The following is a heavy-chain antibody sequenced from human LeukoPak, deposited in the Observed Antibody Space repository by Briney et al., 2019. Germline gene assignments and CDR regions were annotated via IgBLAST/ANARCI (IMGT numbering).Heavy chain of an antibody. D-gene: IGHD4-17*01. CDR2: ISSSGGST. V-gene: IGHV3-23*01. J-gene: IGHJ4*02. Sequence: PGGSLRLSCAASGFTFNSYAMSWVRQAPGKGLEWVSSISSSGGSTYYVDSVKGRFTISRDNSKNTLYLQMNSLRAEDTAVYYCAESPMTTVTTGGFDFWGQGTLVTVSS. CDR1: GFTFNSYA. CDR3: AESPMTTVTTGGFDF.